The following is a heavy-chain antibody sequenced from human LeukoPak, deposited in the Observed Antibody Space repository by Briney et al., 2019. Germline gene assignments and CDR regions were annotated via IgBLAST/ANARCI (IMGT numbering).Heavy chain of an antibody. Sequence: PSETLSLTCTVPGYSISSGYYWGWIRQPPGKWLEWIGSIYHSGSTYYNPSLKSRVTISVDTSKNQFSLKLSSVTAADTAVYYCARGWPIRRSIRTHHDAFDIWGQGTMVTVSS. CDR1: GYSISSGYY. D-gene: IGHD3-3*02. CDR3: ARGWPIRRSIRTHHDAFDI. V-gene: IGHV4-38-2*02. CDR2: IYHSGST. J-gene: IGHJ3*02.